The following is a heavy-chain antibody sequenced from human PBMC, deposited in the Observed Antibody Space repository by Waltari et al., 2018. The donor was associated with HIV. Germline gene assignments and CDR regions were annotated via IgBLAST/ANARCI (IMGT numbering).Heavy chain of an antibody. D-gene: IGHD1-7*01. CDR3: ARKHLELRSQNWFDP. CDR1: GYSISSGYY. CDR2: IDHSGGP. Sequence: QVQLQESGPGLVKPSETLSLTCAVSGYSISSGYYWGWIRQPPGKGLEWIGGIDHSGGPYDNPSRKRRVTISVDTSKNQFSLKLSSVTAADTAVYYCARKHLELRSQNWFDPWGQGTLVTVSS. J-gene: IGHJ5*02. V-gene: IGHV4-38-2*01.